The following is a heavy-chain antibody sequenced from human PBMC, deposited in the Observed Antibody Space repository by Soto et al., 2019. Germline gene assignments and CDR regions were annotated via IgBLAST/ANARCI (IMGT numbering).Heavy chain of an antibody. J-gene: IGHJ6*02. V-gene: IGHV5-10-1*01. CDR2: IEPSDSYT. Sequence: GASLKTSCTCPGYSFTSYWISWVRQLPGEGMEWVGRIEPSDSYTNYIPSLQGHVTITADKSISTAYLQWSSLKASDTSMYYCERLLAARFRGGMDVWGQGTTVTVSS. CDR1: GYSFTSYW. D-gene: IGHD6-6*01. CDR3: ERLLAARFRGGMDV.